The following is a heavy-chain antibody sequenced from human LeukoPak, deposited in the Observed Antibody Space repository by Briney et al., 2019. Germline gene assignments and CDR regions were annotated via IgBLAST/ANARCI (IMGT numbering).Heavy chain of an antibody. CDR1: GFTFSSYA. CDR2: ISYDGSNK. V-gene: IGHV3-30*04. Sequence: GGSLRLSCAASGFTFSSYAMHWVRQAPGKGLEWVAVISYDGSNKYYADSVKGRFTISRDNAKNSLYLQMNSLRAEDTALYYCARSYGDYYYYYYMDVWGKGTTVTVSS. J-gene: IGHJ6*03. D-gene: IGHD4-17*01. CDR3: ARSYGDYYYYYYMDV.